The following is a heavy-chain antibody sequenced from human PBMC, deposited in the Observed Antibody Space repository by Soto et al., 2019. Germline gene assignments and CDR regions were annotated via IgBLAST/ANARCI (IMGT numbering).Heavy chain of an antibody. CDR2: IYPGDSDT. Sequence: GESPKISCKGSGYSFTSYWIGWVRQMPGKGLEWMGIIYPGDSDTRYSPSFQGQVTISADKSISTAYLQWSSLKASDTAMYYCARDSAVAGRHYYYYYGMDVWGQGTTVTVSS. V-gene: IGHV5-51*01. J-gene: IGHJ6*02. CDR1: GYSFTSYW. CDR3: ARDSAVAGRHYYYYYGMDV. D-gene: IGHD6-19*01.